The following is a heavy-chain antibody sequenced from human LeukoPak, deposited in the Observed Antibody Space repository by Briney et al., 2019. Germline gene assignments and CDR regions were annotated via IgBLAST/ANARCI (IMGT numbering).Heavy chain of an antibody. D-gene: IGHD6-19*01. CDR2: IYTSGST. CDR3: ASTVAGTANKYFQH. CDR1: GGSISSYY. J-gene: IGHJ1*01. Sequence: KASETLSLTCTVSGGSISSYYWSWIRQPAGKGLEWIGRIYTSGSTNYNPSLKSRVTMSVDTSKNQFSLKLSSVTAADTAVYYCASTVAGTANKYFQHWGQGTLVTVSS. V-gene: IGHV4-4*07.